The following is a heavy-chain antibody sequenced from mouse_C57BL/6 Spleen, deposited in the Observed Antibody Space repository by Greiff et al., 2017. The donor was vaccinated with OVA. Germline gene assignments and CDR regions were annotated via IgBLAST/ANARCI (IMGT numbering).Heavy chain of an antibody. Sequence: QVQLQQSGPGLVAPSQSLSITCTVSGFSLTSSAISWVRQPPGKGLEWLGVIWTGGGTNYNSARKSRLSISKDNSKSQVFLKMNSLQTDDTARYYCARIYDGYYLYYFDYWGQGTTLTVSS. D-gene: IGHD2-3*01. V-gene: IGHV2-9-1*01. J-gene: IGHJ2*01. CDR3: ARIYDGYYLYYFDY. CDR2: IWTGGGT. CDR1: GFSLTSSA.